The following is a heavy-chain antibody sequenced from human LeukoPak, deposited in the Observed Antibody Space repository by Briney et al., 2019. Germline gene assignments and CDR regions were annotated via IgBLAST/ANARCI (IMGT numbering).Heavy chain of an antibody. J-gene: IGHJ4*02. CDR1: GFTFSSYS. CDR3: ARVLRYFDWLSPPDY. D-gene: IGHD3-9*01. CDR2: ISSSSSTI. Sequence: GGSLRLSCAASGFTFSSYSMNWVRQAPGKGLEWVSYISSSSSTIYYADSVKGRFTISRDNAKNSLYLQMNSLRAEDTAVYYCARVLRYFDWLSPPDYWGQGTLVTVSS. V-gene: IGHV3-48*01.